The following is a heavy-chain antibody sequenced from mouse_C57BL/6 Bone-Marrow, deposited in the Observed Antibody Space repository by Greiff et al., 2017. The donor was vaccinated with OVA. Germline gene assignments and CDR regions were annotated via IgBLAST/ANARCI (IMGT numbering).Heavy chain of an antibody. CDR2: IYPRDGST. J-gene: IGHJ2*01. CDR1: GYTFTSYD. D-gene: IGHD1-1*01. Sequence: VQLVESGPELVKPGASVKLSCKASGYTFTSYDINWVKQRPGQGLEWIGWIYPRDGSTKYNEKFKGKATLTVDTSSSTAYMELHSLTSEDSAVYFCGRITTVVADYWGQGTTLTVSS. V-gene: IGHV1-85*01. CDR3: GRITTVVADY.